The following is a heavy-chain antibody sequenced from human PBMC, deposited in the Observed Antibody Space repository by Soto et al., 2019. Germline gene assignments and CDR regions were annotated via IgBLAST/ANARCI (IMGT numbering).Heavy chain of an antibody. D-gene: IGHD2-2*01. J-gene: IGHJ5*02. Sequence: GESLEISYKASGYIFIDYWIGWVRQMPGKGLEWMGIVYPRDSDTRYSPSFQGQVTISADRSTGTAFLQWRSLKASDPALYYCARPQLAGDSIHLQSWGQGTLVTVSS. CDR1: GYIFIDYW. CDR3: ARPQLAGDSIHLQS. CDR2: VYPRDSDT. V-gene: IGHV5-51*01.